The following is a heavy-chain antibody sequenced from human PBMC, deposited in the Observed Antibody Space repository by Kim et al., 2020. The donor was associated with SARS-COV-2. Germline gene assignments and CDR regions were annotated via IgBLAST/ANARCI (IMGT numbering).Heavy chain of an antibody. Sequence: SETLSLTCAVYGGSFSGYYWSWIRQPPGKGLEWIGEINHSGSTNYNPSLKSRVTISVDTSKNQFSLKLSSVTAADTAGYYCARGKAMITFGGVPHYYYY. CDR2: INHSGST. D-gene: IGHD3-16*01. CDR1: GGSFSGYY. V-gene: IGHV4-34*01. J-gene: IGHJ6*01. CDR3: ARGKAMITFGGVPHYYYY.